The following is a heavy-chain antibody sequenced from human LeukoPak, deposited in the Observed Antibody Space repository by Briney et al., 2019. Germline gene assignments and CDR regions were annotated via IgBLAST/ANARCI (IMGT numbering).Heavy chain of an antibody. CDR1: GGSISTYY. CDR3: ARGGPSYYGSGSPFDY. Sequence: SETLSLTCTVSGGSISTYYWSWIRQPPGKGLEWIGYIYYSGSTNYNPSLKSRLTISGDTSKNQFSLKLSSVTAADTAVYYCARGGPSYYGSGSPFDYWGQGTLVTISS. J-gene: IGHJ4*02. CDR2: IYYSGST. D-gene: IGHD3-10*01. V-gene: IGHV4-59*01.